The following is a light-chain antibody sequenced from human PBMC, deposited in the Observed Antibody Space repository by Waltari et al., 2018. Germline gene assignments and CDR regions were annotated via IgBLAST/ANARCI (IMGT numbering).Light chain of an antibody. CDR3: QQYNSDLGYS. CDR1: QNIGTW. CDR2: MAS. Sequence: DIQMTQSPSTLSAFVGDRVTIICRASQNIGTWVAWYQQKPGKAPKLLIYMASNLESGVPSRFSGSGSGTEFTLTISSLQPDDLATYYCQQYNSDLGYSLGQGTKLEIK. J-gene: IGKJ2*03. V-gene: IGKV1-5*03.